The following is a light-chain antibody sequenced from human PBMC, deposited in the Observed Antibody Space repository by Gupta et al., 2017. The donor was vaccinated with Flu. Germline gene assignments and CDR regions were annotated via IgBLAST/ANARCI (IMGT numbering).Light chain of an antibody. CDR3: QQSYNSHPYT. CDR1: QSISRD. V-gene: IGKV1-39*01. CDR2: AAS. J-gene: IGKJ2*01. Sequence: DIPLTQSPSSLSASVGDRVTIPCRASQSISRDLSWYQQKPGRAPKLLIYAASTLQSGVPSRFSGSGSGTDFTLTINSLQPEDFATYYCQQSYNSHPYTFGQGTRLDVK.